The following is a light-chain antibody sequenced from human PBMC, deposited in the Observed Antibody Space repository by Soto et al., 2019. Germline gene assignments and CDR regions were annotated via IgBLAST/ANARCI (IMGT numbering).Light chain of an antibody. CDR1: QSVNNRY. CDR3: QQYGSSGT. CDR2: AAS. V-gene: IGKV3-20*01. J-gene: IGKJ1*01. Sequence: EIVLTQSPGSLSLSPGERATLSCRASQSVNNRYLAWYQQKPGQAPRLLIYAASTRATGIPERFTGSGSGTNFTLTISRLEPEDFAVYYCQQYGSSGTFGQGTKVDIK.